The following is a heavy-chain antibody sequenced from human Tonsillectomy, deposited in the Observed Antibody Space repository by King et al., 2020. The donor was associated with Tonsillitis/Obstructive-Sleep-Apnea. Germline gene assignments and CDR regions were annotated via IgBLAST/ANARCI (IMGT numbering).Heavy chain of an antibody. CDR2: ISSSGSII. D-gene: IGHD3-3*01. CDR3: ARVGLDDFWSGHYDFAFDI. V-gene: IGHV3-48*03. Sequence: VQLVESGGGLVQPGGSLRLSCAASGFTFSSYEMNWVRQAPGKGPEWVSYISSSGSIIYYTDSVKGRFTISRNNAKNSLYLQMNSLRAEDTAVYYCARVGLDDFWSGHYDFAFDIWGQGTMVSVSS. CDR1: GFTFSSYE. J-gene: IGHJ3*02.